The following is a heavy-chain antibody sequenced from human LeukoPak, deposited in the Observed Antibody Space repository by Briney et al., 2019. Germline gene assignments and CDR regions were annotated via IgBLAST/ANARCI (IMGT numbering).Heavy chain of an antibody. CDR1: GSTFSYAW. V-gene: IGHV3-15*01. CDR3: STDYPNSGYETFDY. Sequence: GGSLRLSCAASGSTFSYAWMSWVRQAPGKGLEWVGRIKSKTDGGTTDYAAPVKGRFPISRDDSKNTLYLQMNSLKTEDTAVYYCSTDYPNSGYETFDYWGQGTLVTVSS. CDR2: IKSKTDGGTT. J-gene: IGHJ4*02. D-gene: IGHD5-12*01.